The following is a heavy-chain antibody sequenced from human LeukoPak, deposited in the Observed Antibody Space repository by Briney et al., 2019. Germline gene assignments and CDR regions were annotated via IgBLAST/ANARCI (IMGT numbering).Heavy chain of an antibody. CDR2: ISSNWGST. CDR1: GFTFNNYP. D-gene: IGHD6-13*01. CDR3: VKGGSSSSWYTWLDP. V-gene: IGHV3-64D*06. J-gene: IGHJ5*02. Sequence: GGSLRLSCSASGFTFNNYPMYWVRQPPGKGLGYVSVISSNWGSTYYADSVKGRFTISRDNSKNTLYLQMSSLRAEDTAVYYCVKGGSSSSWYTWLDPWGQGALVTVSS.